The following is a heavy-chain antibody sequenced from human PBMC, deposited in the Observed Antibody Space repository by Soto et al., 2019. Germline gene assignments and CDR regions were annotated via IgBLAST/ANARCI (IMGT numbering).Heavy chain of an antibody. CDR3: ARASDYYDSSGYYYYDY. D-gene: IGHD3-22*01. Sequence: QVQLVQSGAEVKKPGSSVKVSCKASGGTFSSYAISWVRQAPGQGLEWMGGIIPIFGTANYAQKFQGRVTITADESTSTAYMELSSLRSEDTAVYYCARASDYYDSSGYYYYDYWGQGTLVTVSS. V-gene: IGHV1-69*01. CDR2: IIPIFGTA. J-gene: IGHJ4*02. CDR1: GGTFSSYA.